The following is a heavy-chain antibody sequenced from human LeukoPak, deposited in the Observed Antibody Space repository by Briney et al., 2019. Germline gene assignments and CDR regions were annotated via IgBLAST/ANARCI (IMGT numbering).Heavy chain of an antibody. Sequence: SETLSITCAVYGGSFSGYYWSWIRQPPGKGLEWIGYIYYSGSTNYNPSLKSRVTISVDTSKNQFSLKLSSVTAADTAVYYCARLHYGDWRFDYWGQGTLVTVSS. V-gene: IGHV4-59*08. D-gene: IGHD4-17*01. CDR3: ARLHYGDWRFDY. CDR2: IYYSGST. CDR1: GGSFSGYY. J-gene: IGHJ4*02.